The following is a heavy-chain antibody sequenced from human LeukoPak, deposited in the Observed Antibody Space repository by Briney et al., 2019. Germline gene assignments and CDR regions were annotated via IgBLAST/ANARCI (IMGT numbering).Heavy chain of an antibody. CDR2: ISYDGSNK. Sequence: GGSLRLSCAASGFTFSSYAMHWVRQAPGKGLEWVAVISYDGSNKYYADSVKGRFTISRDNSKNTLYLQMNSLRAEDTAVYYCARDPRPGYDILTGYYRYGMDVWGKGTTVTVSS. J-gene: IGHJ6*04. V-gene: IGHV3-30*04. CDR1: GFTFSSYA. CDR3: ARDPRPGYDILTGYYRYGMDV. D-gene: IGHD3-9*01.